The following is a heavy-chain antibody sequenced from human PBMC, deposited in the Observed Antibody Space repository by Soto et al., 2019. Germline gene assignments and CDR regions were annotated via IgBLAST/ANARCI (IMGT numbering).Heavy chain of an antibody. Sequence: PGGSLRLSCAASGFTFSSYAMSWVRQAPGKGLEWVSAISGSGGSTYYADSVKGRFTISRDNSKNTLYLQMNSLRAEDTAVYYCAKDLTRITMIVVVITGAHGAFDIWGQGTMVTVSS. D-gene: IGHD3-22*01. J-gene: IGHJ3*02. V-gene: IGHV3-23*01. CDR1: GFTFSSYA. CDR3: AKDLTRITMIVVVITGAHGAFDI. CDR2: ISGSGGST.